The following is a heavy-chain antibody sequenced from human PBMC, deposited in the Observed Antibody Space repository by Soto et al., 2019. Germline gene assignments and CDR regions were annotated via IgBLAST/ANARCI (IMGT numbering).Heavy chain of an antibody. CDR3: ARDWGQQWLAYGLDV. V-gene: IGHV1-69*01. J-gene: IGHJ6*02. Sequence: QVQVVQSGAEVKKPGSSVKVSCKVSGGIFTNNAISWVRQAPGQGLEWLGGVIPLFDTAYYAQIFRGRLRISADGATTTAYMELSGLTSADTAVYFCARDWGQQWLAYGLDVWGQGTTVTVSS. CDR1: GGIFTNNA. CDR2: VIPLFDTA. D-gene: IGHD6-19*01.